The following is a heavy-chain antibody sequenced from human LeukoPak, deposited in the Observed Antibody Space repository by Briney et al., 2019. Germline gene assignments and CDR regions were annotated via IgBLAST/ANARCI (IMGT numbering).Heavy chain of an antibody. J-gene: IGHJ4*02. CDR1: GCIFSHYG. CDR2: IWHDGSSK. V-gene: IGHV3-33*06. CDR3: AKDAQRGFDYSNSLEY. Sequence: PGRSLRLSCAASGCIFSHYGMHWVRQAPGKGLEWVAVIWHDGSSKYYADSVKGRFTIPRDNSENTVYLQMNSLRAEDTAVYYCAKDAQRGFDYSNSLEYWGQGDLVTVSS. D-gene: IGHD4-11*01.